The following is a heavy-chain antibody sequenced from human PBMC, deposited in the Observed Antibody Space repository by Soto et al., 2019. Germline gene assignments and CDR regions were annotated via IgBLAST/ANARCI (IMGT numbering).Heavy chain of an antibody. J-gene: IGHJ4*02. Sequence: EVHLVESGGGLVQPGGSLRLSCVASGFSFTNYWMIWARQAPGKGLEWLANINGDGSEIHYVDYVKGRFTISRDNAKRSLCLQINSLRAEDPAVYFCARDTGPNTFDYWGQGTLVTVSS. CDR2: INGDGSEI. D-gene: IGHD4-4*01. CDR3: ARDTGPNTFDY. V-gene: IGHV3-7*01. CDR1: GFSFTNYW.